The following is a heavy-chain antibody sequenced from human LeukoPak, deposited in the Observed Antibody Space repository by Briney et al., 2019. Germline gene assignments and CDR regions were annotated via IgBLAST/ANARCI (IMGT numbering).Heavy chain of an antibody. CDR1: GFTFSSYS. V-gene: IGHV3-21*01. Sequence: GGSLRLSCAASGFTFSSYSMNWVRQAPGKGLEWVSSISSSSSYIYYADSVKGRFTISRDNAKNSLYLQMKSLRPEDTAVNYCAKDVKWKLLGYHCDYWGQGTLVTVSS. D-gene: IGHD1-26*01. J-gene: IGHJ4*02. CDR2: ISSSSSYI. CDR3: AKDVKWKLLGYHCDY.